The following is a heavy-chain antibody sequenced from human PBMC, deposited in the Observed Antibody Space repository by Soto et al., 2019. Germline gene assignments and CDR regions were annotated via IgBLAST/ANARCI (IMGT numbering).Heavy chain of an antibody. J-gene: IGHJ4*02. Sequence: SETLSLTCAVYVGSFSGYYRSWIRQPPGKGLEWIGEINHSGSTNYNPSLKSRVTISVDTSKNQFSLKLSSVTAADTAVYYCARTYDFWSGYGVVGYWGQGTLVTVSS. CDR3: ARTYDFWSGYGVVGY. D-gene: IGHD3-3*01. V-gene: IGHV4-34*01. CDR1: VGSFSGYY. CDR2: INHSGST.